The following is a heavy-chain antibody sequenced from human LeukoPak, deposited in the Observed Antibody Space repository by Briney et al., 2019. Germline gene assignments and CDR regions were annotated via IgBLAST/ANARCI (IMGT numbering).Heavy chain of an antibody. J-gene: IGHJ3*02. CDR2: ISSSGSTI. D-gene: IGHD5-18*01. CDR3: ARDQSLGEYTYGLDTFDI. V-gene: IGHV3-11*01. CDR1: GFTFSDYY. Sequence: SGGSLRLSCAASGFTFSDYYMSWIRQAPGKGLEWVSYISSSGSTIYYADSVKGRFTISRDNAKNSLYLQMNSLRAEDTAVYYCARDQSLGEYTYGLDTFDIWGQGKMVTVS.